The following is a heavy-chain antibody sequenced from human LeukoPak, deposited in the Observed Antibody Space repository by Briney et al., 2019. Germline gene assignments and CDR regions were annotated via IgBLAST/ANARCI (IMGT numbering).Heavy chain of an antibody. V-gene: IGHV4-59*01. Sequence: SETLSLTCTVSGGSISSYYWRWIRQHPGKGLEWIGYIYYSGSTNYNPSLKSRVTISVDTSKNQFSLKLSSVTAADTAVYYCARDDSSSDHDAFGIWGQGTMVTVSS. D-gene: IGHD6-19*01. CDR2: IYYSGST. CDR3: ARDDSSSDHDAFGI. J-gene: IGHJ3*02. CDR1: GGSISSYY.